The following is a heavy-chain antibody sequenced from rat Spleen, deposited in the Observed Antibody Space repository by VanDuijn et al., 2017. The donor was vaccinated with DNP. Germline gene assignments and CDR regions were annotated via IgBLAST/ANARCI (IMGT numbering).Heavy chain of an antibody. CDR2: IRYDGGST. V-gene: IGHV5-7*01. CDR3: ARPIYNNHGGFAY. Sequence: EVQLVESGGGLVQPGRSLKLSCAASGFTFSDHNMAWVRQVPKKGLEWVAYIRYDGGSTYYRDSVQGRFTISRDNAKSTLYLQMDSLRSEDMATYYCARPIYNNHGGFAYWGQGTLVTVSS. J-gene: IGHJ3*01. CDR1: GFTFSDHN. D-gene: IGHD1-10*01.